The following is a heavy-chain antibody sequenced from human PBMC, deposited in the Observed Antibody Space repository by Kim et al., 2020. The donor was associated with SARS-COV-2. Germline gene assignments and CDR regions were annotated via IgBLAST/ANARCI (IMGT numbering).Heavy chain of an antibody. D-gene: IGHD3-10*02. CDR2: IGGSGGST. J-gene: IGHJ6*02. CDR3: VKGIYVIDV. V-gene: IGHV3-23*01. Sequence: GGSLRLSCAASGFTFSSQAMSWVRQAPGKGLEWVSSIGGSGGSTYYADSVKGRLTVSRDNSENTLYLHMNSLRAEDTAVYYCVKGIYVIDVWGYGAAVT. CDR1: GFTFSSQA.